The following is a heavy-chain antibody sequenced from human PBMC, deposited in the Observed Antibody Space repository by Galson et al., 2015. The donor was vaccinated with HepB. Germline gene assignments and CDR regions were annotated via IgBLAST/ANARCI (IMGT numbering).Heavy chain of an antibody. J-gene: IGHJ4*02. CDR2: IKQDGSEE. Sequence: SLRLSCAASGFTFSMYWMTWVRQAPGKGLEWVANIKQDGSEEYYVDSVKGRFTISRDNAKNSLFLQLNSLRAEDTAVYYCASWGADPLDYWGQGILVTVSS. D-gene: IGHD3-16*01. V-gene: IGHV3-7*01. CDR3: ASWGADPLDY. CDR1: GFTFSMYW.